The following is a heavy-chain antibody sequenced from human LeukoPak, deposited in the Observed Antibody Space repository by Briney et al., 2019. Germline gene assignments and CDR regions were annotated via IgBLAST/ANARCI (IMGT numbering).Heavy chain of an antibody. D-gene: IGHD3-9*01. J-gene: IGHJ6*03. CDR3: ATGGNILTGYSTYYYYYMDV. CDR1: GYTLTELS. Sequence: GASVKVSCKVSGYTLTELSMHWVRQAPGKGLECMGGFDPEDGETIYAQKFQGRVTMTEDTSTDTAYMELSSLRSEDTAVYYCATGGNILTGYSTYYYYYMDVWGKGTTVTVSS. V-gene: IGHV1-24*01. CDR2: FDPEDGET.